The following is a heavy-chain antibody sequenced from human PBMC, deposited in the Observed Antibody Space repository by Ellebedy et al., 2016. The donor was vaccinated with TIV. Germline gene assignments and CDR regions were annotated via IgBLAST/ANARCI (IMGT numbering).Heavy chain of an antibody. V-gene: IGHV3-73*01. CDR3: TRRIVGATNFDY. D-gene: IGHD1-26*01. Sequence: GGSLRLXXAASGFTFSGSAMHWVRQASGKGLEWVGRIRSKANSYATAYAASVKGRFTISRDDSKNTAYLQMNSLKTEDTAVYYCTRRIVGATNFDYWGQGTLVTVSS. CDR2: IRSKANSYAT. CDR1: GFTFSGSA. J-gene: IGHJ4*02.